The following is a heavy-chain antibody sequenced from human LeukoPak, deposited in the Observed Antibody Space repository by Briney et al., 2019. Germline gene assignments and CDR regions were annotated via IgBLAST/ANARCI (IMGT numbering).Heavy chain of an antibody. Sequence: PSETLSLTCTVSGGSISSGSYYWSWIRQPAGKGLEWIGRIYTSGSTNYNPSLKSRVTISVDTSKNQFSLKLSSVTAADTAVYYCAREEVGTHYRAFDIWGQGTMVTVSS. J-gene: IGHJ3*02. V-gene: IGHV4-61*02. CDR3: AREEVGTHYRAFDI. CDR2: IYTSGST. CDR1: GGSISSGSYY. D-gene: IGHD1-26*01.